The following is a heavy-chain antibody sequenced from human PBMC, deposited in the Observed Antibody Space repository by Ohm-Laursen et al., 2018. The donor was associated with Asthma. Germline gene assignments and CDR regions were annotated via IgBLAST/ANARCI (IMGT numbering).Heavy chain of an antibody. J-gene: IGHJ1*01. Sequence: SLRLSCAASGFTFSIYWMSWVRQAPGKGLERVASISTASTFIYYADSVRGRFTTSRDNAKNPVYLQMNSLRAEDTALYYCARIGPEWELPGREYSLHHWGQGTQVTVSS. V-gene: IGHV3-21*01. CDR3: ARIGPEWELPGREYSLHH. CDR2: ISTASTFI. D-gene: IGHD1-26*01. CDR1: GFTFSIYW.